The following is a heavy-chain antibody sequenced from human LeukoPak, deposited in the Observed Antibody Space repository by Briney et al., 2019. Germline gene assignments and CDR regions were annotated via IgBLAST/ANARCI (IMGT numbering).Heavy chain of an antibody. D-gene: IGHD3-22*01. Sequence: LALSSSVNGGFFSGYYWSWIRQLLGKGLGWIGEINHSGSTNYNPSLRSRVTISVDTSKNQFSLKLSSVTAADTAVYYCARARNYYDSSGFYYESDAFDIWGQGTMVTVSS. CDR3: ARARNYYDSSGFYYESDAFDI. CDR2: INHSGST. V-gene: IGHV4-34*01. J-gene: IGHJ3*02. CDR1: GGFFSGYY.